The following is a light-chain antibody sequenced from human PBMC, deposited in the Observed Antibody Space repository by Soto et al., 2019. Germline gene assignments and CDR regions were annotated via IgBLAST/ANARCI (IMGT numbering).Light chain of an antibody. Sequence: DIPMTQSPSSLSASVGDRVTITCRASQGIRDALGWYQQKPGKAPKRLIYASSSLQSGVPSRFSGSGSGTEFTFAVSALQPKDFATYYSLQHNSYSLTFGQGTKVEIK. J-gene: IGKJ1*01. CDR2: ASS. V-gene: IGKV1-17*01. CDR3: LQHNSYSLT. CDR1: QGIRDA.